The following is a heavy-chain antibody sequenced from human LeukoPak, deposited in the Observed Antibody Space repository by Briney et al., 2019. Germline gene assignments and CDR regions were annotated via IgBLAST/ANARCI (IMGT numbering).Heavy chain of an antibody. CDR3: ARDPSGSYYLSGAFDI. J-gene: IGHJ3*02. V-gene: IGHV4-59*13. Sequence: PSETLSLTCTVSGGSISSYYWSGIRQPPGKGLEWIGYIYYSGSTNYNPSLKSRVPISVDTPKHQSSLHLSSVTAADTAVYYCARDPSGSYYLSGAFDIWGQGPMVPVSS. D-gene: IGHD1-26*01. CDR1: GGSISSYY. CDR2: IYYSGST.